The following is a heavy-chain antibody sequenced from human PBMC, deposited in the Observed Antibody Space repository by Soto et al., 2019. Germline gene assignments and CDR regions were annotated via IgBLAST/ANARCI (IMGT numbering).Heavy chain of an antibody. V-gene: IGHV1-18*01. J-gene: IGHJ4*02. CDR3: ARPSSDPIVGGPLVGGSNYFDY. CDR2: IRAYNGNT. D-gene: IGHD1-26*01. CDR1: GYTFTSYG. Sequence: ASVKVSCKASGYTFTSYGISWVRQAPGQGLEWMGWIRAYNGNTNYAQKLQGRVTMTTDTSTSTAYMELRSLRSDDTAVYYCARPSSDPIVGGPLVGGSNYFDYWGQGTLVTVSS.